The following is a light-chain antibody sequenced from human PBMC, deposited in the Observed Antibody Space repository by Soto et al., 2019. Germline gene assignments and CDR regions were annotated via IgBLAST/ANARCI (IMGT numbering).Light chain of an antibody. CDR1: QDIGSF. CDR3: QQTRAFPRT. CDR2: GAS. J-gene: IGKJ2*01. V-gene: IGKV1-12*01. Sequence: DIQMTQSPSYLSASVGDRVTLTCRASQDIGSFLAWYQQTPGKAPKLLIHGASSLYRGVASRFSGGGTGTDFTLTILSLQPEEFATYYCQQTRAFPRTFGQGTKVDIK.